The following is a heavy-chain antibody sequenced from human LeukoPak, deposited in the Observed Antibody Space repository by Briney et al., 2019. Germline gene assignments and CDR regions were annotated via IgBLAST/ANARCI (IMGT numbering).Heavy chain of an antibody. CDR2: ISSNGGST. Sequence: GGSLRLSCAASGFTFSSYAMHWVRQAPGKGLEYVSAISSNGGSTYYANSVKGRFTISRDNSKNTLYLQVGSLRVEDMAVYYCARAGNPLSYYYYYMDVWGKGTTVTISS. J-gene: IGHJ6*03. D-gene: IGHD2/OR15-2a*01. V-gene: IGHV3-64*01. CDR3: ARAGNPLSYYYYYMDV. CDR1: GFTFSSYA.